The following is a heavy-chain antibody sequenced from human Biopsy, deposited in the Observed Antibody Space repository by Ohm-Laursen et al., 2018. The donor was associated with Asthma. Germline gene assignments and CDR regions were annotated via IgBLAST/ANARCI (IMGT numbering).Heavy chain of an antibody. CDR3: ARGQKSAGDRWFDS. D-gene: IGHD6-13*01. V-gene: IGHV1-2*06. J-gene: IGHJ5*01. CDR1: GYTFIGCH. Sequence: ASVKVSCRASGYTFIGCHIHWMRQAPGQGLEWMGRINPNSGGTNYAQKFQGRVTMTRDTSISTAYMEVSRLRSDDTAVYYCARGQKSAGDRWFDSWGQVTLVTVSS. CDR2: INPNSGGT.